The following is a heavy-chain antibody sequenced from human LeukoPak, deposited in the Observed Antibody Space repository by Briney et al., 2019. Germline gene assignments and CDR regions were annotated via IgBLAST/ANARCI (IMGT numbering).Heavy chain of an antibody. Sequence: PGGSLRLSCAGSGFSFSSYGMNWVRQAPGKGLEWVAVIWYDGTNKYYADSVKGRFTISRDSSKNTLYLQMNSLRAEDTAVYYCARAAYDSSGYLTLWGQGTLVTVSS. J-gene: IGHJ4*02. CDR1: GFSFSSYG. D-gene: IGHD3-22*01. V-gene: IGHV3-33*08. CDR3: ARAAYDSSGYLTL. CDR2: IWYDGTNK.